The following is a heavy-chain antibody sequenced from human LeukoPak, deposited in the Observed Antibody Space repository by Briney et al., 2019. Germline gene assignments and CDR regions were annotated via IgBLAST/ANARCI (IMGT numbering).Heavy chain of an antibody. CDR2: ISYDGSNK. D-gene: IGHD3/OR15-3a*01. J-gene: IGHJ6*02. CDR3: TTDLVGPGDYYYYGIVI. V-gene: IGHV3-30-3*01. Sequence: GRALRLSYAASGFTFSSYAMHWVRQAPGKGLEGVAVISYDGSNKYYADSVKGRVTISRDNFKKTLYLQMNSLRAEDTAVYYCTTDLVGPGDYYYYGIVISGQGTTVTVSS. CDR1: GFTFSSYA.